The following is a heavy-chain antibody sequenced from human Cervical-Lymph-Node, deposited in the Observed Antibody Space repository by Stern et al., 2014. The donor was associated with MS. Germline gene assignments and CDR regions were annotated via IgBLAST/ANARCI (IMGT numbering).Heavy chain of an antibody. V-gene: IGHV1-2*02. Sequence: QVQLVQSGAEVRKPGASVKVSCKTSGYTFTDYYLHWVRQAPGQGLDWMGWINPNNGDTNFAQKFQGRVTMTRDTSISTVYMSLSRLRSDDTAVYYCARVNTLVRGVRGWFDPWGQGALVTVSS. CDR3: ARVNTLVRGVRGWFDP. CDR1: GYTFTDYY. CDR2: INPNNGDT. D-gene: IGHD3-10*01. J-gene: IGHJ5*02.